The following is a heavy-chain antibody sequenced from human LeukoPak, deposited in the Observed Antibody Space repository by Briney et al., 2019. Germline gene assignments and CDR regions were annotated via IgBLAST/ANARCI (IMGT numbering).Heavy chain of an antibody. V-gene: IGHV3-73*01. J-gene: IGHJ4*02. CDR2: IRSKANSYAT. CDR1: GFTFSGSA. CDR3: TAIYQNFDY. Sequence: GGSLRLSCAASGFTFSGSAMHWVRQASGKGLEWVGRIRSKANSYATAYAASVKGRFTISRDDSKNTAYLQMNSLKTEDTAVHYCTAIYQNFDYWGQGTLVTVSS. D-gene: IGHD2-2*01.